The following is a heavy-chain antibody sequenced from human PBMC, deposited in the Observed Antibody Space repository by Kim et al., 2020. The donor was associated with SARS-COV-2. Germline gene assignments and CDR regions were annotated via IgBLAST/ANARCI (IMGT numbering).Heavy chain of an antibody. CDR2: ISRNSGAI. J-gene: IGHJ6*01. V-gene: IGHV3-20*04. CDR1: GFTFSDYG. CDR3: ARSNNTSFHDVFYGMDV. D-gene: IGHD1-26*01. Sequence: GGSLRLSCAASGFTFSDYGMSWVRQAPGKGLEWVASISRNSGAIGYADSVKGRFTISRDNAKNSLYLQMNSLRTEDTALFYCARSNNTSFHDVFYGMDV.